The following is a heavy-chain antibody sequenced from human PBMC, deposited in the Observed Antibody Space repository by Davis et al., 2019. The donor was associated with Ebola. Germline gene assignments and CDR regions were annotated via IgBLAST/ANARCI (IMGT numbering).Heavy chain of an antibody. CDR3: AIRGYYYYFYMDV. V-gene: IGHV3-15*01. J-gene: IGHJ6*03. CDR2: IKSKTDGGTT. CDR1: GFTFSNVW. Sequence: PGGSLRLSCVASGFTFSNVWMSWVRQAPGKGLEWVGRIKSKTDGGTTDYAAPVKGRFTISRDDSKNTLYLQMNSLKTEDTAVYYCAIRGYYYYFYMDVWGKGTTVTVSS. D-gene: IGHD5-24*01.